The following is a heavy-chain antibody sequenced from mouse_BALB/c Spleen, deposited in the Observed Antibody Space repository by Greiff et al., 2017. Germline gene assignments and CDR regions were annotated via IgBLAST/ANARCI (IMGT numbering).Heavy chain of an antibody. V-gene: IGHV5-6*01. D-gene: IGHD2-1*01. CDR1: GFTFSSYG. J-gene: IGHJ4*01. Sequence: EVNVVESGGDLVKPGGSLKLSCAASGFTFSSYGMSWVRQTPDKRLEWVATISSGGSYTYYPDSVKGRFTISRDNAKNTLYLQMSSLKSEDTAMYYCARHPYGNYGDYAMDYWGQGTSVTVSS. CDR3: ARHPYGNYGDYAMDY. CDR2: ISSGGSYT.